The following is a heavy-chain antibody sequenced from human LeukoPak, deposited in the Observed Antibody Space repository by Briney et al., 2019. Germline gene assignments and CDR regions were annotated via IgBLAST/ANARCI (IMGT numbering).Heavy chain of an antibody. CDR1: GGSFSGYY. CDR2: INHSGST. CDR3: ARGGPFDY. J-gene: IGHJ4*02. V-gene: IGHV4-34*01. Sequence: SETLSLTCAVYGGSFSGYYWSWIRQPPGKGLEWIGEINHSGSTNYNPSLKSRVTISVDTSKNQFSLKLSSVTAADTAVYYCARGGPFDYWGQGTLVTVSS.